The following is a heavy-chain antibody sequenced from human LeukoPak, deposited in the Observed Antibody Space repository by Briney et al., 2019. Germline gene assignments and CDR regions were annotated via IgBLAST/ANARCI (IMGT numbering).Heavy chain of an antibody. V-gene: IGHV4-34*01. Sequence: GSLRLSCAASGFTVSSNYMSWVRQAPGKGLEWIGNIHHSGITNYNPSLKSRVSISIDTSKNQFSLKLTSLRAADTAVYYCAREGPIQFLEQIDFWGQGSLVTVSS. J-gene: IGHJ4*02. CDR2: IHHSGIT. CDR3: AREGPIQFLEQIDF. D-gene: IGHD3-3*01. CDR1: GFTVSSNY.